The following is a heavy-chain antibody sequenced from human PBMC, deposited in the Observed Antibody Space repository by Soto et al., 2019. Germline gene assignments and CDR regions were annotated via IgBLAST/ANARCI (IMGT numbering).Heavy chain of an antibody. CDR3: ARSSRQEWLVNWFDP. CDR2: ISGTSNTK. V-gene: IGHV3-11*01. D-gene: IGHD6-19*01. CDR1: GFTFSDYY. J-gene: IGHJ5*02. Sequence: QAQLVESGGGLVKPGGSLRLSCAASGFTFSDYYMAWIRQAPGKGLEWISYISGTSNTKYYAESVKGRFIISRDNAKNSPYLQMSSLRAEDTATYYCARSSRQEWLVNWFDPWGQGTLVTVSS.